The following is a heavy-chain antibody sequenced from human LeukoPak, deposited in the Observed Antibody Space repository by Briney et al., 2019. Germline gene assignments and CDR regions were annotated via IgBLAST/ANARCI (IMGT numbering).Heavy chain of an antibody. Sequence: GGSLRLSCAASGFSFSTYGLHWVRHTPGKGLEWVAFIRYDGSNEYYADSVKGRFTISRDNSKNTLHLQMNSLRVEDTAVYYCARPMNEYDSSGFFHYWGQGTTVTVSS. J-gene: IGHJ3*01. CDR3: ARPMNEYDSSGFFHY. D-gene: IGHD3-22*01. CDR2: IRYDGSNE. V-gene: IGHV3-30*02. CDR1: GFSFSTYG.